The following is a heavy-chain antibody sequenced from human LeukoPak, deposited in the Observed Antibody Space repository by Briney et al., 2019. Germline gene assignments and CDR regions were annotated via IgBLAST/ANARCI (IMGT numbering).Heavy chain of an antibody. CDR1: GYTFTSYY. CDR2: INPSGGST. CDR3: ASGGTAMVTGFDY. D-gene: IGHD5-18*01. J-gene: IGHJ4*02. Sequence: ASVKVSCKAPGYTFTSYYMHWVRQAPGQGLEWMGIINPSGGSTSYAQKFQGRVTMTRDTSTSIVYMELSSLRSEDTAVYYCASGGTAMVTGFDYWGQGTLVTVSS. V-gene: IGHV1-46*01.